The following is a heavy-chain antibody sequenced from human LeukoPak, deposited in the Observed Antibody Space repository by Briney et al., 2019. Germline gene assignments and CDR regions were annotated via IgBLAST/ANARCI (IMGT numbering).Heavy chain of an antibody. V-gene: IGHV4-34*01. Sequence: SETLSLTCAVYGGSFSGYYWSWIRQPPGKGLEWIGEINHSGSTNNNPPLKSRVTISVDTSKNQFSLKLSSVTAADTAVYYCARGPVGYCSSTSCYIRFYYYYMDVWGKGTTVTVSS. CDR1: GGSFSGYY. D-gene: IGHD2-2*02. J-gene: IGHJ6*03. CDR2: INHSGST. CDR3: ARGPVGYCSSTSCYIRFYYYYMDV.